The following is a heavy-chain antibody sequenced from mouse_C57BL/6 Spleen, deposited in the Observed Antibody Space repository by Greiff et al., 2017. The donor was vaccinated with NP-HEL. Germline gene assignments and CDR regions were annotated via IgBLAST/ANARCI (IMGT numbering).Heavy chain of an antibody. Sequence: QVQLQQPGAELVMPGASVKLSCKASGYTFTSYWMHWVKQRPGQGLEWIGEIDPSDSYTNYNQKFKGKSTLTVDKSSSTAYMQLSSLTSEDSAVYYCARGDYYSGFAYWGQGTLFTVSA. CDR1: GYTFTSYW. V-gene: IGHV1-69*01. D-gene: IGHD2-12*01. CDR3: ARGDYYSGFAY. CDR2: IDPSDSYT. J-gene: IGHJ3*01.